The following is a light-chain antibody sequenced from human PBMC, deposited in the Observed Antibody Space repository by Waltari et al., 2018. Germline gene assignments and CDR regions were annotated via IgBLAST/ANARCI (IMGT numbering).Light chain of an antibody. V-gene: IGLV4-69*01. J-gene: IGLJ3*02. CDR2: VNTDGSD. Sequence: QPVLTQPPSASGSLGASVRLTCSLSGEYSVYDIAWHQLPPQKGPRYLLRVNTDGSDIKGDGIPDRFSGSSSGAERYLTISRLQSDDDADYYCQTWGPAMHVFGGGTKLTV. CDR3: QTWGPAMHV. CDR1: GEYSVYD.